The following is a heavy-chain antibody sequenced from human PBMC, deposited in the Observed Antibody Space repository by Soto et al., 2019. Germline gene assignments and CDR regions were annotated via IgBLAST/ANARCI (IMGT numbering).Heavy chain of an antibody. D-gene: IGHD6-6*01. J-gene: IGHJ6*02. CDR1: GGSFSDYF. CDR3: AGREFASSSFHYYYYAVDV. CDR2: INHSGST. Sequence: QVQLQQWGAGLLKPSETLSLTCAVYGGSFSDYFWTWIRQPPGKGLEWIGEINHSGSTNFNPSLKSRVAISADTSRNQFSLTVTSVTAADTAVYYCAGREFASSSFHYYYYAVDVWGQGTTVTVSS. V-gene: IGHV4-34*01.